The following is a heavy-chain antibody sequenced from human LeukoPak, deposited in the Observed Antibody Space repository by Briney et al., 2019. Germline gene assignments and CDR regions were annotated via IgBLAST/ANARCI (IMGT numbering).Heavy chain of an antibody. CDR3: TRDPPAVAINTYA. CDR1: GVSVSSNF. D-gene: IGHD6-13*01. Sequence: GGSLRLSCAASGVSVSSNFVIWVRQAPGKGLEWVSLIYSGGETSYADSVKGRFSISRDNSKNTLYLQMNSLRVEDTAVYYCTRDPPAVAINTYAWGQGTLVTVSS. CDR2: IYSGGET. V-gene: IGHV3-66*01. J-gene: IGHJ5*02.